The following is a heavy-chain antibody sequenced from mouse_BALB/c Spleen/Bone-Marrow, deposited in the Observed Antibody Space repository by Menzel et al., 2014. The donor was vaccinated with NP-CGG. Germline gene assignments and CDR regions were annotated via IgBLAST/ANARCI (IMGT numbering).Heavy chain of an antibody. CDR1: GYTFTSYW. V-gene: IGHV1-87*01. CDR2: IYPGDGDT. D-gene: IGHD1-2*01. J-gene: IGHJ4*01. Sequence: QVQLQQSGAELARPGASVKLSCKASGYTFTSYWMQWVKQRPGQGLEWIGAIYPGDGDTRYTQKFKDKATLTADTSSSTAYMQLSSLTSEDSAVYYCARGGLRLPYAMDYWGQGTPVTVSS. CDR3: ARGGLRLPYAMDY.